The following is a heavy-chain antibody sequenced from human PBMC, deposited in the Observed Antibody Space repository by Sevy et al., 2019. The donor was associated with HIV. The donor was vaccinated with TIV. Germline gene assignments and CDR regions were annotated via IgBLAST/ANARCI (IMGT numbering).Heavy chain of an antibody. V-gene: IGHV1-2*02. CDR1: GYTFTGYY. J-gene: IGHJ6*02. CDR2: INPNSGGT. Sequence: ASVKVSCKASGYTFTGYYMHWVRQAPGQGLGWMGWINPNSGGTNYAQKFQGRVTMTRDTSISTAYMELSRLRSDDTAVYYCATLYTYYDFWSGSTLYGMDVWGQGTTVTVSS. CDR3: ATLYTYYDFWSGSTLYGMDV. D-gene: IGHD3-3*01.